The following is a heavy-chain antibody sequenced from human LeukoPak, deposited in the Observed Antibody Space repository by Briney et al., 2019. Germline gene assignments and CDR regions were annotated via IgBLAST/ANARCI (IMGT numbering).Heavy chain of an antibody. D-gene: IGHD3-3*01. CDR1: GFTFSSYD. J-gene: IGHJ6*02. Sequence: PGGSLRLSCAASGFTFSSYDMHWVRQATGKGLEWVSAIGTAGDTYYPGSVKGRFTISRENAKNSLYLQMNSLRAGDTAVYYCARAIDNYDFWSGPLKYGMDVWGQGTTVTVSS. V-gene: IGHV3-13*01. CDR2: IGTAGDT. CDR3: ARAIDNYDFWSGPLKYGMDV.